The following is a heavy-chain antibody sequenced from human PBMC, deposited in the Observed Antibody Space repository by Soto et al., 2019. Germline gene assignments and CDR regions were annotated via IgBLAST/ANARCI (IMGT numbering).Heavy chain of an antibody. J-gene: IGHJ4*02. CDR1: GFTFSTYG. CDR3: AARNSEY. CDR2: XXGEGAGK. V-gene: IGHV3-23*01. Sequence: XXSLRLSCAASGFTFSTYGLTWVRQAPGXXXXXXXTXXGEGAGKXXXXXXXXXXXXSXEXSKKKLYMQMNSMRAEDTAVYYCAARNSEYWGQGTLVTVSS.